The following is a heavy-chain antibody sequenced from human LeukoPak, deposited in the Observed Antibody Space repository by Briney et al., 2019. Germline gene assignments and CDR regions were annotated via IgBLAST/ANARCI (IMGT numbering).Heavy chain of an antibody. CDR3: ANGAMDTAMVYDY. D-gene: IGHD5-18*01. J-gene: IGHJ4*02. CDR1: GFTFSSYA. CDR2: ISGSGGST. Sequence: GGSLRLSCAASGFTFSSYAMRCVRQAPGKGLEWVSAISGSGGSTHYADSVKGRFTISRDNSKNTLYLQMNSLRAEDTAVYYCANGAMDTAMVYDYWGQGTLVTVSS. V-gene: IGHV3-23*01.